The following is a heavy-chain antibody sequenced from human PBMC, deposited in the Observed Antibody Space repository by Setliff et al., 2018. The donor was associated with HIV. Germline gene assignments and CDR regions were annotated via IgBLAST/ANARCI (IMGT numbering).Heavy chain of an antibody. J-gene: IGHJ5*02. CDR1: GYTFTSYY. Sequence: GASVKVSCKASGYTFTSYYMHWVRQAPGQGLEWMGIINPSGGSTSYAQKFQGRVTMTRDTTTSTVYMQLSSLRSEDTAVYYCAKERNPYYYDTSGYSWFDPWGQGTLVTVSS. V-gene: IGHV1-46*01. D-gene: IGHD3-22*01. CDR3: AKERNPYYYDTSGYSWFDP. CDR2: INPSGGST.